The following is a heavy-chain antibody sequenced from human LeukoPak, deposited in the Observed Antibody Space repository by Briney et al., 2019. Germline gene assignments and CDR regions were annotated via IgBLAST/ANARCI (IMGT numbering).Heavy chain of an antibody. CDR3: ARGDIPVALHWFDP. Sequence: PSETLSPTCTVFGGSISSYYCSWVRQPAGKGLEWLGRIYTSGSTDYNPSLKSRVTMSVDTSKNQISLKLTSVTAADTAVYCCARGDIPVALHWFDPWGQGILVTVSS. V-gene: IGHV4-4*07. D-gene: IGHD2-15*01. CDR2: IYTSGST. CDR1: GGSISSYY. J-gene: IGHJ5*02.